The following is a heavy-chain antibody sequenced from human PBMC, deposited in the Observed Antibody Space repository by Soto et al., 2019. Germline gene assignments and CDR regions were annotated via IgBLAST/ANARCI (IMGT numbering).Heavy chain of an antibody. J-gene: IGHJ3*02. Sequence: SETLSLTCTVSGGSISGYYWSWIRQPPGKGLEWIGYMYNTGSTVYNPSFKSRVTISVDTSKNQFSLKLNSVTAADTAVYYCARVVSGGSYAFDIWGQATMVTVS. CDR2: MYNTGST. CDR3: ARVVSGGSYAFDI. V-gene: IGHV4-59*01. CDR1: GGSISGYY. D-gene: IGHD1-26*01.